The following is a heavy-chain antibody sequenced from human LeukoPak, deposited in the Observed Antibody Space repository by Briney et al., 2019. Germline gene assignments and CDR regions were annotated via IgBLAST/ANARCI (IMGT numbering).Heavy chain of an antibody. CDR3: ARLCPGHRGRGYSYGGGMDV. V-gene: IGHV1-8*01. D-gene: IGHD5-18*01. J-gene: IGHJ6*02. CDR2: MNPNSGNT. Sequence: GASVKVSCKASGYTFTSYDINWVRQATGQGLEWMGWMNPNSGNTGYAQKFQGRVTMTRNTSISTAYMELSSLRSEDTAVYYCARLCPGHRGRGYSYGGGMDVWGQGTTVTVSS. CDR1: GYTFTSYD.